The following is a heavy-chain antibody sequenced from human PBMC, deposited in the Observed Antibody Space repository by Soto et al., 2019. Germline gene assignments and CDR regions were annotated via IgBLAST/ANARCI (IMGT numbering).Heavy chain of an antibody. CDR2: IYHSGTT. V-gene: IGHV4-38-2*01. D-gene: IGHD1-26*01. CDR1: DFSISSGHY. J-gene: IGHJ6*02. CDR3: ATAGYSGYGMDV. Sequence: PSETLSLTCAVSDFSISSGHYWGWIRQPPGKGLEWIGSIYHSGTTYNNPSLKSRVTMSVDTSKNQFSLKLSSVTAADTALYYCATAGYSGYGMDVWGQGTTVTVSS.